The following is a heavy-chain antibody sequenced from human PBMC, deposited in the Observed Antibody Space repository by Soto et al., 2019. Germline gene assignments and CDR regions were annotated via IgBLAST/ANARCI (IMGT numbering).Heavy chain of an antibody. CDR2: ISSGSTYI. V-gene: IGHV3-21*01. J-gene: IGHJ5*02. CDR1: GFTFSNYA. D-gene: IGHD2-2*01. CDR3: ARGPPHQGLNWFDP. Sequence: VGSLRLSCAASGFTFSNYAVTWVRQAPGKGPEWVSSISSGSTYIYYADSLKGRFTISRDNAKNSLYLQMNSLRAEDTAVYYCARGPPHQGLNWFDPWGQGTLVTVSS.